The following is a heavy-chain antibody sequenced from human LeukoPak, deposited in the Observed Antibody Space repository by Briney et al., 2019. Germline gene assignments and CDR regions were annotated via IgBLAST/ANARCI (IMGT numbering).Heavy chain of an antibody. CDR2: IYSCGST. V-gene: IGHV3-53*01. D-gene: IGHD2-8*01. Sequence: PGGSLRLSCSGSGDSFICSYIRWVRQAPGKGLEWVSVIYSCGSTYYADSVKGRFTISRDNSKNTLHLQMNSLRAEDTAADYCARSREVCTNYAFDIWGQGTMVTVSS. CDR3: ARSREVCTNYAFDI. CDR1: GDSFICSY. J-gene: IGHJ3*02.